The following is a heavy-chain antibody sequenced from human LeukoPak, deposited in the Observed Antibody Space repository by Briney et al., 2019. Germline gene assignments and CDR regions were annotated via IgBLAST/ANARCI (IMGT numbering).Heavy chain of an antibody. CDR1: GLINADYG. V-gene: IGHV3-20*04. CDR3: ARDLSATWYSLAY. D-gene: IGHD2-21*02. J-gene: IGHJ4*02. CDR2: IDWNGGAL. Sequence: GGSLRLSCVGAGLINADYGMSWVRQGPGKGLGWVAGIDWNGGALQYADSVKGRFTISRDNAKNSLYLQMDILRPEDTGVYYCARDLSATWYSLAYWGQGTLVTVSS.